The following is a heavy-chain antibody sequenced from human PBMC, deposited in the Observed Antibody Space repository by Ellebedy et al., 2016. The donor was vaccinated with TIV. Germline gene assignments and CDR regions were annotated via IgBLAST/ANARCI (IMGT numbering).Heavy chain of an antibody. CDR2: LYYSGSS. CDR3: AASESADSDY. CDR1: GCPIRHYY. Sequence: MPSETLSLTCTVSGCPIRHYYCTWLRQPPGKGLEWIGHLYYSGSSNYNPSLKSRVTMSIDTSKNQFSLKMSSVTAADTAVYYCAASESADSDYWGPGTLVTVSS. D-gene: IGHD2-2*01. V-gene: IGHV4-59*01. J-gene: IGHJ4*02.